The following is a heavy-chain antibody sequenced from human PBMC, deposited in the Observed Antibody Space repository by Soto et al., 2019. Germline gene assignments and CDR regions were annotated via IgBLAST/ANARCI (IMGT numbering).Heavy chain of an antibody. CDR2: TAAHNGDT. CDR3: ARDWRGAEGFDP. V-gene: IGHV1-18*01. J-gene: IGHJ5*02. CDR1: GYTFNTYG. D-gene: IGHD3-3*01. Sequence: QVQLVQSGPEVKKPGASVKISCKASGYTFNTYGFTWVRQAPGQGLERMGWTAAHNGDTNYVQKFQGRVTMTTETSTTTSYMELRNLTSDDTAVYFCARDWRGAEGFDPWGQGTLVTVSS.